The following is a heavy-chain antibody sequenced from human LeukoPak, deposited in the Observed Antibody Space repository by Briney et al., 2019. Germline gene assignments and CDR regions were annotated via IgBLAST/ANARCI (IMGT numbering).Heavy chain of an antibody. CDR1: GFTFSTSS. V-gene: IGHV3-23*01. J-gene: IGHJ4*02. CDR3: AKRYCSGGSCDHRYFDY. CDR2: FSGSSGRT. D-gene: IGHD2-15*01. Sequence: GGSLRLSCAASGFTFSTSSMSWVRQAPGRGLEWVSLFSGSSGRTYYADSVKGRFTISRDNSKNTLYLHMNSLRAEDTAIYYCAKRYCSGGSCDHRYFDYWGQGTLVTVSS.